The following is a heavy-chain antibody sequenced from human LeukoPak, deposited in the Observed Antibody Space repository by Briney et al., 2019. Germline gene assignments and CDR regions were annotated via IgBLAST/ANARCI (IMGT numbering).Heavy chain of an antibody. CDR1: GFTFSSYW. V-gene: IGHV3-7*01. CDR2: IKQDGSEK. D-gene: IGHD3-9*01. CDR3: ARERYLVCFDY. J-gene: IGHJ4*02. Sequence: GGSLRLSCAASGFTFSSYWMSWVRQAPGKGLEWVANIKQDGSEKYYVDSVKGRFTISRDNAKNSLYLQMNSLRAEDTSVYYCARERYLVCFDYWGQGTLVTVSS.